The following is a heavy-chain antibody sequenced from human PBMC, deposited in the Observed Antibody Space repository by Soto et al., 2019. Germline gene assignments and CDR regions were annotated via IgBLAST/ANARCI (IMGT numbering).Heavy chain of an antibody. CDR2: VTANGGST. CDR3: ASLGVGDWANHYYYYGMDV. J-gene: IGHJ6*02. Sequence: EVQLLESGGGFVQPGGSLRLSCAATGFTFSVYAMTWVRQAPGKGLEWVSAVTANGGSTYSADSVKGRFTISIDNSKNTPILQMNSLRAEDTAVYYCASLGVGDWANHYYYYGMDVWGQGTTVTVSS. V-gene: IGHV3-23*01. D-gene: IGHD2-21*02. CDR1: GFTFSVYA.